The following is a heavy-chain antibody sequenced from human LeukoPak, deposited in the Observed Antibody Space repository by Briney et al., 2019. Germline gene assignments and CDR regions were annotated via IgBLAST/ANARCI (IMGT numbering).Heavy chain of an antibody. CDR2: IYYSGST. Sequence: SETLSLTCTASGGSISSGGYYWSWIRQHPGKGLEWIGYIYYSGSTYYNPSLKSRVTISVDTSKNQFSLKLSSVTAADTAVYYCARDAMVRGVIDPWGQGTLVTVSS. CDR1: GGSISSGGYY. V-gene: IGHV4-31*03. D-gene: IGHD3-10*01. CDR3: ARDAMVRGVIDP. J-gene: IGHJ5*02.